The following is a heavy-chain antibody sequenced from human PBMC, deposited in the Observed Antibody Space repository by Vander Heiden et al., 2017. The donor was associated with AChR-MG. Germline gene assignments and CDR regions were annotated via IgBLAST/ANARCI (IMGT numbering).Heavy chain of an antibody. V-gene: IGHV3-30*18. CDR2: ISYDGSNK. J-gene: IGHJ4*02. Sequence: QVQLVESGGGVVQPGRSLRLSCAASGFTFSSYGMHWVRQAAGKGLEWVAVISYDGSNKYYADSVKGRFTISRDNSKNTLYLQMNSLGAEDTAVYYCAKDYLSSVQIPGDYFDYWGQGTLVTVSS. CDR1: GFTFSSYG. D-gene: IGHD6-6*01. CDR3: AKDYLSSVQIPGDYFDY.